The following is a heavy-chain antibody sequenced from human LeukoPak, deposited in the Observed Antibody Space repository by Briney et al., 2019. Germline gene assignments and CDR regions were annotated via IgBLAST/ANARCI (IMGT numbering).Heavy chain of an antibody. V-gene: IGHV1-46*01. J-gene: IGHJ4*02. Sequence: GASVKVSCKASGDTFTSYYMHWVRQAPGQGLEWMGIINPSGGSTSYAQKFQGRVTMTRDTSTSTVYMELSSLRSEATAVYYCASTYGVTGYYDYWGQGTLVTVSS. CDR1: GDTFTSYY. D-gene: IGHD3-9*01. CDR3: ASTYGVTGYYDY. CDR2: INPSGGST.